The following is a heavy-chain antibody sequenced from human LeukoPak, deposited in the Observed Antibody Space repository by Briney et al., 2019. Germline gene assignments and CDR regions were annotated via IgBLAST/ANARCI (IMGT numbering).Heavy chain of an antibody. D-gene: IGHD2-2*01. J-gene: IGHJ4*02. V-gene: IGHV1-8*01. CDR3: ARGPGCVSTSCPYHFDY. Sequence: ASAKVSCKASGYTFTNYDINWVRQASGQGLDWMGWMNPNSGNTGYAQKFQGRVTMTRNTSISTAYMEVSSLSSEDTAVYYCARGPGCVSTSCPYHFDYWGQGTLVTVSS. CDR1: GYTFTNYD. CDR2: MNPNSGNT.